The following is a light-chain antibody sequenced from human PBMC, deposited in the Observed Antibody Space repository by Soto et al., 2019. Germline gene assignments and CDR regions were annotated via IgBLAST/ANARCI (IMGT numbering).Light chain of an antibody. CDR3: VLYMGGGISV. J-gene: IGLJ3*02. CDR1: SGSVSTSYY. V-gene: IGLV8-61*01. CDR2: STN. Sequence: QTVVTQEPSFSVSPGGTVTLTCGLTSGSVSTSYYPSWYQQTPGQAPRTLIHSTNTRSSGVPDRFSGSILGNKAALTITGAQADDESDYYCVLYMGGGISVFGGGTKVTVL.